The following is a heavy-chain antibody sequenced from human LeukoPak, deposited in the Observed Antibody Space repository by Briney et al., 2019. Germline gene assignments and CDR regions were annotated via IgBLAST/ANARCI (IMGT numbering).Heavy chain of an antibody. CDR3: ARVWRVTTRYDAFDI. Sequence: ASVKVSCKASGYTFTSYYIHWVRQAPGQGLEWMGIINPSGGSTIYAQKFQGRVTMTRDTPTSTVYMELSSLRSEDTAVYYCARVWRVTTRYDAFDIWGQGTMVTVSS. CDR1: GYTFTSYY. D-gene: IGHD1-1*01. CDR2: INPSGGST. J-gene: IGHJ3*02. V-gene: IGHV1-46*01.